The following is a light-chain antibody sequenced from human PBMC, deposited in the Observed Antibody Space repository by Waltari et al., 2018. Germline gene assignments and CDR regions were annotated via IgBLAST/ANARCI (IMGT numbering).Light chain of an antibody. J-gene: IGLJ3*02. CDR1: NTL. CDR3: CSYEPFNRV. Sequence: QSALTQPASVSGSPGQSITISCSGTNTLVSWYQQFPGKVPKRVIYATTERPSGVSNRFSGSKSGDTASLTISGLQPGDEADYYCCSYEPFNRVFGGGTKLTVL. V-gene: IGLV2-23*01. CDR2: ATT.